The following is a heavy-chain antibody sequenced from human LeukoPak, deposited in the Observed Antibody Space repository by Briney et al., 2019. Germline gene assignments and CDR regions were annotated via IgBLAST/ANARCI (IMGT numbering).Heavy chain of an antibody. CDR3: ARIHDYGDYAFDK. Sequence: SDTLSLTCTVSGGSINPYYWSWIRQPPGKGLEYIGYISYTGSTNSNPSLKSRLTISVDTSKNQLSLKLRSVTAADTAAYYCARIHDYGDYAFDKWGQGTLVTVSS. D-gene: IGHD4-17*01. J-gene: IGHJ4*02. CDR1: GGSINPYY. V-gene: IGHV4-59*08. CDR2: ISYTGST.